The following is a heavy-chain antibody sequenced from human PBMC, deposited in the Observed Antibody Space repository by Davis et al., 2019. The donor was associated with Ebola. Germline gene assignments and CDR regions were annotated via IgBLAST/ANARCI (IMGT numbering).Heavy chain of an antibody. Sequence: GESLKISCKGSEYTFRGYWINWVRQMPGKGLEWMGIIYPDDSTISYSPSFQGQVTISVDKSISTAYLQWSSLKASDTAMYYCARFIAVGGNYGMDVWGKGTTVTVSS. D-gene: IGHD6-19*01. CDR2: IYPDDSTI. CDR1: EYTFRGYW. V-gene: IGHV5-51*01. J-gene: IGHJ6*04. CDR3: ARFIAVGGNYGMDV.